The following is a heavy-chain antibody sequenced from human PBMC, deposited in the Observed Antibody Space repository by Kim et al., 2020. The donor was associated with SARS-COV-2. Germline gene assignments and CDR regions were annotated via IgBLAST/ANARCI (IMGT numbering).Heavy chain of an antibody. J-gene: IGHJ4*02. CDR1: GGTFSSYA. V-gene: IGHV1-69*04. CDR2: IIPILGIA. Sequence: SVKVSCKASGGTFSSYAISWVRQAPGQGLEWMGRIIPILGIANYAQKFQGRVTITADKSTSTAYMELSSLRSEDTAVYYFAREGVYGSGSYWDYWGQGT. CDR3: AREGVYGSGSYWDY. D-gene: IGHD3-10*01.